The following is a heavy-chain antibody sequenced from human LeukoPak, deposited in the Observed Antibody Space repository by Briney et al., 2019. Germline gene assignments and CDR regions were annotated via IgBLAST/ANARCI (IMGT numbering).Heavy chain of an antibody. Sequence: HGASVRLSCAASGFTFSSYAISWVRQAPGQGLEWMGGIIGIGGTAYYAQKLKGRVTITADESTSTAYMEMNSLRSEDTAVYYCARIVPICSSTSCYDVWGKGTTVTVSS. CDR3: ARIVPICSSTSCYDV. CDR1: GFTFSSYA. D-gene: IGHD2-2*01. V-gene: IGHV1-69*01. CDR2: IIGIGGTA. J-gene: IGHJ6*04.